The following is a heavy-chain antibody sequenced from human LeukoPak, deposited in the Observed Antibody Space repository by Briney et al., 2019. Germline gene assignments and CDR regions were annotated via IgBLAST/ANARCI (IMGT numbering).Heavy chain of an antibody. J-gene: IGHJ4*02. CDR2: IKDDGSAK. CDR1: GFTFTNYW. Sequence: GGSLRLSCAASGFTFTNYWMTWVRQAPGKGLEWVANIKDDGSAKCYVDSVKGRFTISRDDAKNSLYLQMNSQRAEDTAVYYCARSPSRRRSKVVVPAAMGYYFDYWGQGTLVTVSS. V-gene: IGHV3-7*01. D-gene: IGHD2-2*01. CDR3: ARSPSRRRSKVVVPAAMGYYFDY.